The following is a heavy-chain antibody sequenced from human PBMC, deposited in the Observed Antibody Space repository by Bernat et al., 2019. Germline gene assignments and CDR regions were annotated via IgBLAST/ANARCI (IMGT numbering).Heavy chain of an antibody. Sequence: EVQLVESGGGLVKPGGSLRLSCAASGFTFSDYNMNWVRQAPGKGLEWVSSISSSSSHKYYADSEKGRFTISRDNAKNSLYLQMNSLRAEDTDVYHCAREVAKDIVVVVGATGLDYWGQGTLVTVSS. D-gene: IGHD2-15*01. J-gene: IGHJ4*02. CDR2: ISSSSSHK. V-gene: IGHV3-21*01. CDR3: AREVAKDIVVVVGATGLDY. CDR1: GFTFSDYN.